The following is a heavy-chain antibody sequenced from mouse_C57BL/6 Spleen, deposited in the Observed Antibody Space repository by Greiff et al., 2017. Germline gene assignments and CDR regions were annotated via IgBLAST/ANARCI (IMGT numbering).Heavy chain of an antibody. V-gene: IGHV1-26*01. CDR2: INPNNGGT. CDR1: GYTFTDYY. D-gene: IGHD4-1*01. Sequence: VQLQQSGPELVKPGASVKISCKASGYTFTDYYMNWVKQSHGKSLEWIGDINPNNGGTSYNQKFKGKATLTVDKSSSTAYMELRSLTSEDSAVYYCARRRRANWVFDYWGQGTTLTVSS. J-gene: IGHJ2*01. CDR3: ARRRRANWVFDY.